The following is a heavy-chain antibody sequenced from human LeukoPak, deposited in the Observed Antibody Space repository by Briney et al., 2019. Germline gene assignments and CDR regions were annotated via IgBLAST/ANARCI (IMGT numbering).Heavy chain of an antibody. D-gene: IGHD2-21*02. CDR2: IYYSGST. CDR3: AREEGYCGGDCYSPWFDP. CDR1: GGSISSGDYY. J-gene: IGHJ5*02. V-gene: IGHV4-30-4*01. Sequence: SETLSLTCTVSGGSISSGDYYWRWIRQPPGKGLEWIVYIYYSGSTYYSPSLKSRVTISVDTSKNQFSLKLSSVTAADTAVYYCAREEGYCGGDCYSPWFDPWGQGTLVTVSS.